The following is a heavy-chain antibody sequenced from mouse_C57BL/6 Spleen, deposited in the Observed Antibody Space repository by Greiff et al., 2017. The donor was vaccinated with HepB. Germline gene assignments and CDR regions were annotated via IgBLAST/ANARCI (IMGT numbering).Heavy chain of an antibody. CDR2: INPNNGGT. CDR3: ARGNYDDWYFDV. J-gene: IGHJ1*03. CDR1: GYTFTDYY. V-gene: IGHV1-26*01. D-gene: IGHD2-4*01. Sequence: EVKLMESGPELVKPGASVKISCKASGYTFTDYYMNWVKQSHGKSLEWIGDINPNNGGTSYNQKFKGKATLTVDKSSSTAYMELRSLTSEDSAVYYCARGNYDDWYFDVWGTGTTVTVSS.